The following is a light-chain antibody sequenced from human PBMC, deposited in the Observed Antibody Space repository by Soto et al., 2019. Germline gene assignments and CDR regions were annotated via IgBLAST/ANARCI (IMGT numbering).Light chain of an antibody. V-gene: IGKV3-15*01. CDR2: GAS. Sequence: EIVMTQSPATLSVSPGERATISCRASQSVSSNLAWYQQKPGQAPRLLIYGASTRATGIPARFSGSGSGTEFTLPISRLQSEDCAIYYCQQYNNWPPLTFGGGTKVEIK. J-gene: IGKJ4*01. CDR1: QSVSSN. CDR3: QQYNNWPPLT.